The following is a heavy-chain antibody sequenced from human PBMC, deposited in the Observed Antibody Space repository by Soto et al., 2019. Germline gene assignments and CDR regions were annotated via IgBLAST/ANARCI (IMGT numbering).Heavy chain of an antibody. CDR3: ARGPLRFLEWFPNWFDP. J-gene: IGHJ5*02. V-gene: IGHV1-69*13. CDR1: GGTFSSYA. Sequence: ASVKVSCKASGGTFSSYAISWVRQAPGQGLEWMGGIIPIFGTANYAQKFQGRVTITADESTSTAYMELSSLRSEDTAVYYCARGPLRFLEWFPNWFDPWGQGTLVTVSS. D-gene: IGHD3-3*01. CDR2: IIPIFGTA.